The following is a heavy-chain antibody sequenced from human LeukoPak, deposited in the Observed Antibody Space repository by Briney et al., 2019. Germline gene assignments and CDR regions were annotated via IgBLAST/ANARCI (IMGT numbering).Heavy chain of an antibody. Sequence: PGGSLRLSCAASGYTFSSYAMSWVRQAPGKGREWVSAISGSGGSTYYADSVKGRFTISRDNSKNTLYLQMNSLRAEDTAVHYCAKAYGSGSYYNVGYFDYWGQGTLVTVSS. CDR2: ISGSGGST. J-gene: IGHJ4*02. CDR3: AKAYGSGSYYNVGYFDY. D-gene: IGHD3-10*01. CDR1: GYTFSSYA. V-gene: IGHV3-23*01.